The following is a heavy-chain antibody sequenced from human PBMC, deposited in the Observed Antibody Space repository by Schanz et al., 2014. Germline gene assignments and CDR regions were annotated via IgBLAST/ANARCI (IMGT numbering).Heavy chain of an antibody. CDR2: ISAYNGHT. CDR1: GGTFSSYT. Sequence: QVQLVQSGAEVKKPGASVKVSCKLSGGTFSSYTISWMRQAPGQGLEWMGWISAYNGHTDYAQKLQGRVTLTTDTSTNTAYMELSSLTSEDTAVHYCARGRGFYDYWGQGTLVTVSS. J-gene: IGHJ4*02. V-gene: IGHV1-18*01. CDR3: ARGRGFYDY. D-gene: IGHD3-10*01.